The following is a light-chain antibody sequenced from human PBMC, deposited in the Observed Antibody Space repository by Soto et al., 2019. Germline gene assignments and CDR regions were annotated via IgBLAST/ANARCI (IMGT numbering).Light chain of an antibody. CDR3: QQYTNYPWT. V-gene: IGKV1-5*01. Sequence: DIQMTQSPPTLSASVGDRVTITCRASQSISSWLSWYQQRPGKAPNLLIDDVSSLESGVPSRFSGSGSGTEVTLTISIRQPDDFATYYCQQYTNYPWTFGQGTQVEIK. CDR2: DVS. J-gene: IGKJ1*01. CDR1: QSISSW.